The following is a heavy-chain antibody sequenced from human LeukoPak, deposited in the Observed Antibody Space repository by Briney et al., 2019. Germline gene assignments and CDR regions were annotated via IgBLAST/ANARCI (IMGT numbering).Heavy chain of an antibody. D-gene: IGHD3-10*01. CDR2: ISGSGGGT. V-gene: IGHV3-23*01. CDR1: GITLSNYG. Sequence: GGSLRLSCAVSGITLSNYGMSWVRQAPGKGLEWVAGISGSGGGTNYADSVKGRFTISRDNPKNTLYLQMNSLRAEDTAVYFCAKRGVVIRVVLVGFHKEAYYFDSWGQGAPVTVSS. J-gene: IGHJ4*02. CDR3: AKRGVVIRVVLVGFHKEAYYFDS.